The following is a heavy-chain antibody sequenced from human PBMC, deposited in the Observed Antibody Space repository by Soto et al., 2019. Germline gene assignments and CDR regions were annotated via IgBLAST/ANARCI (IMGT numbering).Heavy chain of an antibody. D-gene: IGHD5-12*01. V-gene: IGHV3-30-3*01. CDR2: ISFHGTNK. Sequence: GGSLRLSCAASGFTFSSYAMHWVRQAPGEGLEWVAVISFHGTNKNYADSVKGRFTISRDNSNNTVFLEMNSLRPEDTAMYYCARDGRAYSGQDSLDFWGQGXPVTV. CDR3: ARDGRAYSGQDSLDF. J-gene: IGHJ4*02. CDR1: GFTFSSYA.